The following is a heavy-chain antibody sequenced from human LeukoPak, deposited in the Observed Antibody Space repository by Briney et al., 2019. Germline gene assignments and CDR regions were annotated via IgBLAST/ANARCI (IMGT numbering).Heavy chain of an antibody. CDR3: ARIPYGGFDY. D-gene: IGHD3-10*01. CDR2: IYYSGGT. J-gene: IGHJ4*02. CDR1: GGSISSYG. V-gene: IGHV4-59*08. Sequence: SETLSLTCTVSGGSISSYGWSWIRQPPGKGLEWIGYIYYSGGTNYNPSPKSRVTISVDSSKNQFSLKLSSVTAADTAVYYCARIPYGGFDYWGQGTLVTVSS.